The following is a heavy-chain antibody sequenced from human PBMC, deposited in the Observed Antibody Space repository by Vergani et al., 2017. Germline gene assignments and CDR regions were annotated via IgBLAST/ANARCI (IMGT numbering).Heavy chain of an antibody. J-gene: IGHJ6*03. CDR3: AGISIAAAGTYYYMDV. CDR1: GGSISSYY. CDR2: IYYSGST. Sequence: QLQLQESGPGLVKPSETLSLTCTVSGGSISSYYWSWIRQPPGKGLEWIGYIYYSGSTNYNPYLKSRVTRSVDTSKNQFSLKLSSVTAADTAVYYCAGISIAAAGTYYYMDVWGKGTTVTVSS. V-gene: IGHV4-59*01. D-gene: IGHD6-13*01.